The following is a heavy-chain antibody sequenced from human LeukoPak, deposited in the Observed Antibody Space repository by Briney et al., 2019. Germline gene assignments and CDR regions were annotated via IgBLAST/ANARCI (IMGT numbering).Heavy chain of an antibody. CDR1: GFSFSTYA. V-gene: IGHV3-23*01. J-gene: IGHJ4*02. D-gene: IGHD1-26*01. Sequence: GGSLRLSCAGSGFSFSTYAMSWVRQAPGKGLEWVSTISGSRGRTYYADSVKGRFTISRDNSKNTLYLQMNSLRAEDTAVYYCARDGIVGSPLFKFDYWGQGTLVTVSS. CDR3: ARDGIVGSPLFKFDY. CDR2: ISGSRGRT.